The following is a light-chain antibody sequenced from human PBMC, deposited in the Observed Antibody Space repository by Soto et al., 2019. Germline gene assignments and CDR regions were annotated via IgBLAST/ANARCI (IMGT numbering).Light chain of an antibody. Sequence: QSVLTQPASVSGSPGQSSTISCTGKSSDVGGYNYVSWYQHHPGKAPKLIIYDVTNRPSGVSNPFSGSKSGNTASLTISGLQPEDEADYYCSSYTTSNTRQIVFGTGTKVTVL. CDR1: SSDVGGYNY. CDR3: SSYTTSNTRQIV. V-gene: IGLV2-14*03. CDR2: DVT. J-gene: IGLJ1*01.